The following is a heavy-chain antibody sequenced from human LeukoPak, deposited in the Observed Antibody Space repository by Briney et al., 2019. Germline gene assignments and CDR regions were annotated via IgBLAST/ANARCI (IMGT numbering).Heavy chain of an antibody. J-gene: IGHJ4*02. D-gene: IGHD3-10*01. CDR1: GGSISSSSYY. V-gene: IGHV4-39*01. CDR3: ASGQPVAAYFLLGELLYY. Sequence: PSGTLSLTCTVSGGSISSSSYYWGWIRQPPGKGLEWIGSIYYSGSTYYNPSLKSRVTISVDTSKNQFSLKLSSVTAADTAVYYCASGQPVAAYFLLGELLYYWGQGTLVTVSS. CDR2: IYYSGST.